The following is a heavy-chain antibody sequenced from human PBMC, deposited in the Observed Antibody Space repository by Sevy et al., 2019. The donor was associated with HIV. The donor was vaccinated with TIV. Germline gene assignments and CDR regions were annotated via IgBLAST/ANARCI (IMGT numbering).Heavy chain of an antibody. J-gene: IGHJ3*02. Sequence: GGSLRLSCAASGLSVSRNYLSWVRQAPGKGLEWVSVIYAGGSTYYEDSVKGRFTVSRDKAKNTLYYQMTSLRAEDTAVYYCASQLGIGAFDIWGQGTMVTVSS. D-gene: IGHD7-27*01. CDR2: IYAGGST. CDR3: ASQLGIGAFDI. V-gene: IGHV3-53*01. CDR1: GLSVSRNY.